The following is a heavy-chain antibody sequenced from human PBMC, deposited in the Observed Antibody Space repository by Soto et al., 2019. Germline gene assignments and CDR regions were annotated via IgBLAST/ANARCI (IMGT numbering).Heavy chain of an antibody. CDR1: GGTFSSYT. D-gene: IGHD2-2*01. CDR2: IIPILGIA. Sequence: QVQLVQSGAEVKKPGSSVKVSCKASGGTFSSYTISWVRQAPGQGLEWMGRIIPILGIANYAQKFQGRVTITADKSTSTAYMELSSLRSDDTAVYYCARPYCSSTSCPNYMDVWGKGTTVTVSS. V-gene: IGHV1-69*02. CDR3: ARPYCSSTSCPNYMDV. J-gene: IGHJ6*03.